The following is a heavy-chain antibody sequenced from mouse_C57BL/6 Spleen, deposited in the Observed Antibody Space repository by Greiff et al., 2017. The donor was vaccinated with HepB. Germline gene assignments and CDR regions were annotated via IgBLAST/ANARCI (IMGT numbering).Heavy chain of an antibody. CDR2: INPGSGGT. CDR1: GYAFTNYL. Sequence: QVQLKESGAELVRPGTSVKVSCKASGYAFTNYLIEWVKQRPGQGLEWIGVINPGSGGTNYNEKFKGKATLTADKSSSTAYMELSSLTSEDSAVYFCASWGGYDEEFAYWGQGTLVTVSA. J-gene: IGHJ3*01. D-gene: IGHD2-2*01. V-gene: IGHV1-54*01. CDR3: ASWGGYDEEFAY.